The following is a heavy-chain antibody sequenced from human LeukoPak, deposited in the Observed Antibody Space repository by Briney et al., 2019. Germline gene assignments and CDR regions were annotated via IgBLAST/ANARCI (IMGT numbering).Heavy chain of an antibody. CDR3: ARDRDDAFDI. CDR1: GFTFSSYA. V-gene: IGHV3-30-3*01. J-gene: IGHJ3*02. CDR2: ISYDGSNK. Sequence: PGGSLRLSCAASGFTFSSYAMHWVRQAPGKGLEWVAVISYDGSNKYYADSVKGRSTISRDNSKNTLYLQMNSLRAEDTAVYYCARDRDDAFDIWGQGTMVTVSS.